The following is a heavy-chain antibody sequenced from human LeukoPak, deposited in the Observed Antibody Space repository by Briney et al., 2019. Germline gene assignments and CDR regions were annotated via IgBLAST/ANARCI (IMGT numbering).Heavy chain of an antibody. Sequence: GGSLRLSCVASGFTFSSYAMSWVRQAPGRGLEWVAAISGSGGNTCNADSAEGRFTIFTDNTKNTLYLQMNSLRAQGTAVYYFAKDKDTAMVNVNWFDPWGQGTLVTVSS. V-gene: IGHV3-23*01. J-gene: IGHJ5*02. CDR3: AKDKDTAMVNVNWFDP. CDR1: GFTFSSYA. CDR2: ISGSGGNT. D-gene: IGHD5-18*01.